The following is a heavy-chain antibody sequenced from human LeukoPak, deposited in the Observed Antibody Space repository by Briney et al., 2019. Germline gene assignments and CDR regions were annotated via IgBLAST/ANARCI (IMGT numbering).Heavy chain of an antibody. Sequence: GGSLRLSCAASGFTFSSYWMSWGRQAPGKGLEWVANIKQDGSEKYYVDSVKGRFTISRDNAKNSLYLQMNSLRAEDTAVYYCARAPYCIGGSCRFDYWGQGTLVTVSS. J-gene: IGHJ4*02. CDR2: IKQDGSEK. D-gene: IGHD2-15*01. V-gene: IGHV3-7*03. CDR3: ARAPYCIGGSCRFDY. CDR1: GFTFSSYW.